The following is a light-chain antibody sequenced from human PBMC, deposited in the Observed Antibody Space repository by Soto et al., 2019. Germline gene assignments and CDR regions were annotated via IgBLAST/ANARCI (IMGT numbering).Light chain of an antibody. Sequence: EIVLTQSPGTLSLSPGERATLSCRASRSLSSSYVVWYQQKPGQAPRLPIYAASRRTTGIPDRFSGSGSATEYTLTISRLAPEDFAVYYCQQQGTFGQGTKLESK. CDR1: RSLSSSY. CDR2: AAS. J-gene: IGKJ2*01. CDR3: QQQGT. V-gene: IGKV3-20*01.